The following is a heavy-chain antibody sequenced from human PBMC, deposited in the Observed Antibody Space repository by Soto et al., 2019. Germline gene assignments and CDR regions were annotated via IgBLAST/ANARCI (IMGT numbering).Heavy chain of an antibody. D-gene: IGHD3-10*01. V-gene: IGHV1-3*01. J-gene: IGHJ4*02. CDR3: ARSLTMVRRVQPVFFDY. Sequence: ASVKVSCKASGYTFTSYAMHWVRQAPGQRLEWMGWINAGNGNTKYSQKFQGRVTITRDTSASTAYMELSSLRSEDTAVYYCARSLTMVRRVQPVFFDYWGQGALVTVSS. CDR2: INAGNGNT. CDR1: GYTFTSYA.